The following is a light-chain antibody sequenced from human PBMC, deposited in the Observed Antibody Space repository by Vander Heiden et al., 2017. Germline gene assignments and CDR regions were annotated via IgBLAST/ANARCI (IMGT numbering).Light chain of an antibody. Sequence: DIAMPQSPDSLAVSLGERATINGKSSQSVLSSSNNKNYLTWFQQKPGQPPKLLIYWASTRESGVPDRFSGSGSGTDFTLTISSLQAEDVAVYYCQQYYNIPRTFGQGTKVEIK. J-gene: IGKJ1*01. CDR2: WAS. V-gene: IGKV4-1*01. CDR3: QQYYNIPRT. CDR1: QSVLSSSNNKNY.